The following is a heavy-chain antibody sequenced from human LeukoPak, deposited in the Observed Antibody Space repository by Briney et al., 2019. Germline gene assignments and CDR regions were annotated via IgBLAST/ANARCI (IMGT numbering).Heavy chain of an antibody. Sequence: PSATLSLTCAVYGGSFSGYYWSWIRQPPGKGLEWIGEINHSGSTNYNPSLKSRVTISVDTSKNQFSLKLSSVTAADTAVYYCARELYVAVAGTAPNWFDPWGQGTLVTVSS. CDR3: ARELYVAVAGTAPNWFDP. CDR2: INHSGST. V-gene: IGHV4-34*01. J-gene: IGHJ5*02. D-gene: IGHD6-19*01. CDR1: GGSFSGYY.